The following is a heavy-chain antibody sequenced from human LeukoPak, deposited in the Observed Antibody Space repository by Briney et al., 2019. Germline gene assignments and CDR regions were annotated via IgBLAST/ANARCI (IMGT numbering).Heavy chain of an antibody. CDR2: VQYDVTKT. CDR3: AKQYGGDGGDAFDM. CDR1: GFTFANYG. J-gene: IGHJ3*02. D-gene: IGHD4-23*01. Sequence: PGGSLRLSCAASGFTFANYGIHWVRQAPGKGLEWVTFVQYDVTKTYYADSVKGRFTISRDNSRDTVFLQMNSLRLDDTAVYYCAKQYGGDGGDAFDMWGQGTTVTVSS. V-gene: IGHV3-30*02.